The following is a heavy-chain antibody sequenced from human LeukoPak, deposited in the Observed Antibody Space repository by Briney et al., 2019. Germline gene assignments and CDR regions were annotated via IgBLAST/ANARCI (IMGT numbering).Heavy chain of an antibody. CDR3: ARDFYDGFALDY. V-gene: IGHV3-9*01. CDR2: ISWNSGSI. Sequence: GGSLRLSCAASGFTFDDYAMHWVRQAPGKGLEWVSGISWNSGSIGYADSVKGRFTISRDNAKNSLYLQMDNLRAEDTGVYYCARDFYDGFALDYWGQGTLVTVSS. J-gene: IGHJ4*02. CDR1: GFTFDDYA. D-gene: IGHD2/OR15-2a*01.